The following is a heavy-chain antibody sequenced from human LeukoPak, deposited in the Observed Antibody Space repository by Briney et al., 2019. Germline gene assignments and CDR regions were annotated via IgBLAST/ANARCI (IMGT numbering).Heavy chain of an antibody. CDR1: GFTFSSYW. V-gene: IGHV3-74*01. Sequence: SGGSLRLSCAASGFTFSSYWMHWVRQAPGKGLVWVSRINSDASSTRYADSVKGRFTISRDNSKNTLFLQMSSLRPEDTAVYYCAKDRDGSGSFKKRMDVWGQGTTVSVSS. D-gene: IGHD3-10*01. J-gene: IGHJ6*02. CDR2: INSDASST. CDR3: AKDRDGSGSFKKRMDV.